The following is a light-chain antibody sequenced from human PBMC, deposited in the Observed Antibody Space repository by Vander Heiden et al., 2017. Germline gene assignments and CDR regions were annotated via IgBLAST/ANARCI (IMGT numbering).Light chain of an antibody. V-gene: IGKV1-17*01. CDR2: GAS. J-gene: IGKJ5*01. CDR3: LHYNSYPIT. Sequence: DIQMTQSPSSLSASVGDRVTITCRASQGIRNELGWYQQKPGKAPKRLIYGASSLQSGVPSRFSGSGSGTELTLTIRSLKPEDFATYFCLHYNSYPITFGQGTRLENK. CDR1: QGIRNE.